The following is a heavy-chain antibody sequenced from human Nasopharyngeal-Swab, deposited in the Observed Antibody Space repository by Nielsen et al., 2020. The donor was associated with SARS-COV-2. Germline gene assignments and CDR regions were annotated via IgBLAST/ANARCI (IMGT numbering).Heavy chain of an antibody. J-gene: IGHJ6*02. D-gene: IGHD6-19*01. CDR3: AKGGSAEWLAFSYYGMDV. Sequence: GGALRLSCAASGFTFIRYAMSWVRQAPGKGLEWVSAISGSGGSTYYADSVKGRFTISRDNSKNTLYLQMNSLRAEDTAVYYCAKGGSAEWLAFSYYGMDVWGQGTTVTVSS. CDR1: GFTFIRYA. CDR2: ISGSGGST. V-gene: IGHV3-23*01.